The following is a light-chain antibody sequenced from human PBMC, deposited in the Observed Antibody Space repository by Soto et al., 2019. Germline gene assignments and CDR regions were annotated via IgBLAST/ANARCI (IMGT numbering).Light chain of an antibody. CDR2: GAS. Sequence: EIVLTQSPGTLSLSPGERATLSCRASQNFGNTFLAWYQQKPGQAPRLLIYGASSRATGIPDRFSGSGSETDFTLTISRLEPEDFAVYYCQQYGSSPYTFGQGTKLDIK. CDR3: QQYGSSPYT. V-gene: IGKV3-20*01. CDR1: QNFGNTF. J-gene: IGKJ2*01.